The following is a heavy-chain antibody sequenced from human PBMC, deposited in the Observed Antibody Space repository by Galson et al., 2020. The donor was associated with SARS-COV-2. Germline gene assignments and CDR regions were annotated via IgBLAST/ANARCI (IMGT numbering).Heavy chain of an antibody. CDR3: GKDYSPYVVVITSGPDY. Sequence: TGGSLRLSCAASGFTFSSYGIHWVRQAPGKGLEWVAVISYDGSNKYYADSVKGRFTISRDNSKNTVYLQMNSLRDEDTAVYYCGKDYSPYVVVITSGPDYWGQGTLVTVSS. J-gene: IGHJ4*02. CDR2: ISYDGSNK. V-gene: IGHV3-30*18. CDR1: GFTFSSYG. D-gene: IGHD3-22*01.